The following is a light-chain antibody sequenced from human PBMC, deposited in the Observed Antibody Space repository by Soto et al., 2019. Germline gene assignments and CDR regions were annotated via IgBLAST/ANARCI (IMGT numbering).Light chain of an antibody. CDR1: QSVSSSQ. CDR2: GAS. Sequence: IPLTQSPSALSLSPGTVAILSWKTSQSVSSSQLAWYQQKPGQAPRLLIYGASSRATGIPDRFSGSGSGTDFTLIISRLEPEDFAVYYCQQYGTLPWTFGQGTKVDI. V-gene: IGKV3-20*01. J-gene: IGKJ1*01. CDR3: QQYGTLPWT.